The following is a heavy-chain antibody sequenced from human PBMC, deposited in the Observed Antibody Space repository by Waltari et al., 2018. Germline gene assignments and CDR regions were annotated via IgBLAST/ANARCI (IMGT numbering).Heavy chain of an antibody. J-gene: IGHJ4*02. V-gene: IGHV5-51*01. CDR2: IYPGDSNV. Sequence: VQLVQSGPEMKKPGESLKISCEASGYHVAIHWIGWVRQMPGKGLEWIGIIYPGDSNVAYSPSFQGRVTLSVDKSMATTYLQWASLKSSDTAVYYCARQNRISGWADYWGQGTQVTVSS. CDR1: GYHVAIHW. CDR3: ARQNRISGWADY. D-gene: IGHD6-19*01.